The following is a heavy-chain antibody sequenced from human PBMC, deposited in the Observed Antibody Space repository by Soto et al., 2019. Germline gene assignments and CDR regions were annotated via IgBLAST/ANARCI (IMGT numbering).Heavy chain of an antibody. CDR1: GGTFSSYT. D-gene: IGHD2-2*01. CDR3: ASDLQLPTGVWFDP. J-gene: IGHJ5*02. CDR2: IIPILGIA. V-gene: IGHV1-69*02. Sequence: SVKVSCKDSGGTFSSYTSRWVRQAPGQGLEWMGRIIPILGIANYAQKFQGRVTITADKSTSTAYMELSSLRSEDTAVYYCASDLQLPTGVWFDPWGQGTLVTVSS.